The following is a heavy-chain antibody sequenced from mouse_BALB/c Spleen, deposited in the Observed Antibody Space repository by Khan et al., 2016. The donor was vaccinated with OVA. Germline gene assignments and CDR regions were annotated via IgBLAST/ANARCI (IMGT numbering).Heavy chain of an antibody. CDR2: ISSDSNTI. Sequence: EVLLVESGGGLVQSGGSRKLSCAASGFTFTSYGMHWIRQAPEKGLEWVAYISSDSNTIYYADTVKGRFTISRDNPKNTLFLQMTSLRSGDTAMYYCATSYFYGYYVDYWGQGTTLTVSS. D-gene: IGHD1-1*01. CDR3: ATSYFYGYYVDY. CDR1: GFTFTSYG. J-gene: IGHJ2*01. V-gene: IGHV5-17*02.